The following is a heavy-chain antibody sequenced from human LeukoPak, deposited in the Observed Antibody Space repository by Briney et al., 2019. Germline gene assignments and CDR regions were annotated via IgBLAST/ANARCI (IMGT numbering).Heavy chain of an antibody. CDR3: AGDQSIEMATATDY. Sequence: GGSLRLSCAASGFTFSSYGMHWVRQAPGKGLGWVAVIWYDGSNKYYADSVKGRFTISRDNSKNTLYLQMNSLRAEDTAVYYCAGDQSIEMATATDYWGQGTLVTVSS. V-gene: IGHV3-33*01. CDR1: GFTFSSYG. CDR2: IWYDGSNK. J-gene: IGHJ4*02. D-gene: IGHD5-24*01.